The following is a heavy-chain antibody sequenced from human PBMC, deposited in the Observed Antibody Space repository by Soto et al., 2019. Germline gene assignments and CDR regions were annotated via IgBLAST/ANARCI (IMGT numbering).Heavy chain of an antibody. CDR3: ARDAPYPNSSSWYLLLPYYYYYYGMAV. V-gene: IGHV3-21*01. CDR1: GFTFSSYS. CDR2: ISSSSSYI. Sequence: GGSLRLSCAASGFTFSSYSMNWVRQAPGKGLEWVSSISSSSSYIYYADSVEGRFTISRDNAKNSLYLQMNSLRAEDTAVYYCARDAPYPNSSSWYLLLPYYYYYYGMAVWGQGTTVTVSS. J-gene: IGHJ6*02. D-gene: IGHD6-13*01.